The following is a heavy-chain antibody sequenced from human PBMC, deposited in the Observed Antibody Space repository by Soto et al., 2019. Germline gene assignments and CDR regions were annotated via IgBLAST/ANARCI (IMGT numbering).Heavy chain of an antibody. CDR3: AHRPAAAGTYYYYYGVDV. J-gene: IGHJ6*02. V-gene: IGHV2-5*01. Sequence: SGPTLVNPTQTLTLTCTFSGFSLSTSGVGVGWIRQPPGKALEWLALIYWNDDKRYSPSLKSRLTITKDTSKNQVVLTMTNMDPVDTATYYCAHRPAAAGTYYYYYGVDVWGQGTTVTVSS. D-gene: IGHD6-13*01. CDR2: IYWNDDK. CDR1: GFSLSTSGVG.